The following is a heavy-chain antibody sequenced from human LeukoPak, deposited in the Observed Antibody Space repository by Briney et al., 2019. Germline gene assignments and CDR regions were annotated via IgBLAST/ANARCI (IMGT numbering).Heavy chain of an antibody. J-gene: IGHJ6*02. CDR2: IYYSGST. CDR1: GGSISSYY. D-gene: IGHD1-26*01. V-gene: IGHV4-59*01. CDR3: ARYTTSFLAMDA. Sequence: SETLSLTCTVSGGSISSYYWSWIRQPPGKGLEWIGHIYYSGSTNYNPSLKSRVTISVDTSKNQFSLKLSSVTAADTAVYYCARYTTSFLAMDAWGQGTTVTVSS.